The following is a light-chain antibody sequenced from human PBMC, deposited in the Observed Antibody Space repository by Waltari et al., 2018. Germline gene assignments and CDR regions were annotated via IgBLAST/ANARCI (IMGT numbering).Light chain of an antibody. CDR3: AAWDDRLSGWV. Sequence: QSVLTQPPSASGTPGQGVTISCSGSTSNIGYNPVQWYQQRPGTAPKLLIFDNNQRPSGVADRFSGSKSGTSASRAISGRQSEDEADYYCAAWDDRLSGWVCGVGTKLTVL. CDR2: DNN. J-gene: IGLJ3*02. V-gene: IGLV1-44*01. CDR1: TSNIGYNP.